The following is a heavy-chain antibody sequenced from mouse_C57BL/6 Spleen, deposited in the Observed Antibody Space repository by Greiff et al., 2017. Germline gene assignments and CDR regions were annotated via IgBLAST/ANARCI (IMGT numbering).Heavy chain of an antibody. V-gene: IGHV1-80*01. D-gene: IGHD2-3*01. J-gene: IGHJ4*01. CDR2: IYPGDGDT. CDR3: ARSGGYDGYYADAMDY. CDR1: GYAFSSYW. Sequence: QVQLKQSGAELVKPGASVKISCKASGYAFSSYWMNWVKQRPGKGLEWIGQIYPGDGDTNYNGKFKGKATLTADKSSSTAYKQLSSLTSEDSAVYFCARSGGYDGYYADAMDYWGQGTSVTVSS.